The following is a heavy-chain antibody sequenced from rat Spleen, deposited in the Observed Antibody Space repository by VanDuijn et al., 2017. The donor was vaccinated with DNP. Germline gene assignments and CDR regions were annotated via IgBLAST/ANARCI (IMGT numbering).Heavy chain of an antibody. D-gene: IGHD1-6*01. Sequence: EVQLVVSGGDLLQPGRSLKLSCAASGFTFSDYNMAWVRQAPKKGLEWVATIIYDGSRTYYRDFVKGRFTISRDNAKSTLYLQIDSLRSEDTATYYCARYITGIVFDYWGQGVMVTVSS. V-gene: IGHV5S10*01. J-gene: IGHJ2*01. CDR1: GFTFSDYN. CDR3: ARYITGIVFDY. CDR2: IIYDGSRT.